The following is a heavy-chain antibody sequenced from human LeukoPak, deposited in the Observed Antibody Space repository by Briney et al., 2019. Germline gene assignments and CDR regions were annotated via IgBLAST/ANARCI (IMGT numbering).Heavy chain of an antibody. D-gene: IGHD6-13*01. Sequence: SETLSLTCTVSGGSISSYYWSWIRQPPGKGLEWIGYIYHSGSTYYNPSLKSRVTISVDRSKNQFPLKLSSVTAADTAVYYCARAVASIAAAGTWYYYYYMDVWGKGTTVTVSS. J-gene: IGHJ6*03. CDR3: ARAVASIAAAGTWYYYYYMDV. CDR2: IYHSGST. V-gene: IGHV4-59*12. CDR1: GGSISSYY.